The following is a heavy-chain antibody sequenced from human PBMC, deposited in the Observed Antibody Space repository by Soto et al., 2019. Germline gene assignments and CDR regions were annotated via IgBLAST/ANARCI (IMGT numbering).Heavy chain of an antibody. CDR2: ISYDGSDK. Sequence: GGSLRLSCAASGFTFNTFGMHWVLQAPGKGLEWVAVISYDGSDKYYSDSVRGRFTISRDNSMNTLYLQMNSLRTEDTAVYYCAKSPNFYCSSYHCYKYYFDYWGQGTLVTVSS. J-gene: IGHJ4*02. V-gene: IGHV3-30*18. CDR1: GFTFNTFG. D-gene: IGHD2-2*01. CDR3: AKSPNFYCSSYHCYKYYFDY.